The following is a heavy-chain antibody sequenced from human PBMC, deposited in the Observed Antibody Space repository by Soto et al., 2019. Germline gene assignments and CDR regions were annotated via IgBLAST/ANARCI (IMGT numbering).Heavy chain of an antibody. CDR2: ISGGGLST. CDR1: GLTFSNYA. CDR3: AITPNCGRDCSADSYWFFDL. Sequence: EVQLLESGGNLVQPGGSLRLSCAASGLTFSNYAMSWVRQAPGKGLEWVSAISGGGLSTYYADSVKGRFTISRDNSRNTLFLQMRALRAEDTAVYYCAITPNCGRDCSADSYWFFDLWGRGTLVTVSS. V-gene: IGHV3-23*01. J-gene: IGHJ2*01. D-gene: IGHD2-21*02.